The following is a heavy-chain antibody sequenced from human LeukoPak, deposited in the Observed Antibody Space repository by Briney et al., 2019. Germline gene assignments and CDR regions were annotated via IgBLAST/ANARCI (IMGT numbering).Heavy chain of an antibody. CDR3: AKDTSSGYSSVWGMDV. D-gene: IGHD3-22*01. J-gene: IGHJ6*02. CDR1: GFTFSSYA. CDR2: ISGSGGST. V-gene: IGHV3-23*01. Sequence: GGSLRLSCAASGFTFSSYAMSWVRQAPGKGLEWVSAISGSGGSTYYADSVKGRFTISRDNSKNTLYLQMNSLRAEDTAVYYCAKDTSSGYSSVWGMDVWGQGTTVTVSS.